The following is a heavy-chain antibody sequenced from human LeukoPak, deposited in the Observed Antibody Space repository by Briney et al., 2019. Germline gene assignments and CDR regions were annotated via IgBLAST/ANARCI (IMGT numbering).Heavy chain of an antibody. CDR1: GFTFNTYA. V-gene: IGHV3-33*01. Sequence: PGKSLRLSCAVSGFTFNTYAIHWVRQAPGKGLEWVAVIWYDGSNKYYADSVRGRFTISRDNSKNTLYLQMNSLRADDTAIYYCVRDPSCSGGGCYYYYGMDVWGQGTTVTVSS. D-gene: IGHD2-15*01. CDR3: VRDPSCSGGGCYYYYGMDV. J-gene: IGHJ6*02. CDR2: IWYDGSNK.